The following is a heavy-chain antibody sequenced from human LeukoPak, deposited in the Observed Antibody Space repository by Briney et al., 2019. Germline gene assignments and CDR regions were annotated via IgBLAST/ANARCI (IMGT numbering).Heavy chain of an antibody. CDR2: ISYDGSSK. CDR3: AKTIYDSSGYYPDYYYGMDV. Sequence: PGGSLRLSCAASGFTFSSYGMHWVRQAPGKGLEWVAVISYDGSSKYYTNSVKGRFTISRDNSKNTLYLQMNSLRAEDTAVYYCAKTIYDSSGYYPDYYYGMDVWGQGTTVTVSS. V-gene: IGHV3-30*18. J-gene: IGHJ6*02. CDR1: GFTFSSYG. D-gene: IGHD3-22*01.